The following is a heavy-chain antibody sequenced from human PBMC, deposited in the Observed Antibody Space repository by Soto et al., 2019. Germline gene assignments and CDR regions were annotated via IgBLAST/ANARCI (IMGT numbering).Heavy chain of an antibody. J-gene: IGHJ6*02. D-gene: IGHD3-3*01. CDR3: ARDKTARRGMGNGYDFWSGYSHHYYGMDV. CDR1: CGSIISSNW. Sequence: SETLSLTCAFSCGSIISSNWWSWVRQPPGKGLEWIGEIYHSGSTNYNPSLKSRVTISVDKSKNQFSLKLSSVTAADTAVYYCARDKTARRGMGNGYDFWSGYSHHYYGMDVWGQGTTGTVS. V-gene: IGHV4-4*02. CDR2: IYHSGST.